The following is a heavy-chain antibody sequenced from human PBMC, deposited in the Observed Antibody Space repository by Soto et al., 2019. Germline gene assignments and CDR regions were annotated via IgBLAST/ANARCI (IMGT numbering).Heavy chain of an antibody. CDR2: IYYSGNT. CDR3: AREGGESSDGLYYFDS. V-gene: IGHV4-30-4*01. Sequence: KTSETLSLTCTVSGGSTSSDNYWSWIRQPPGKGLEWIGHIYYSGNTDYNPSLKSRLAISIDTSKNQFSLKLSSVTAADTAVYFCAREGGESSDGLYYFDSGGQGSLVTVSS. D-gene: IGHD3-16*01. CDR1: GGSTSSDNY. J-gene: IGHJ4*02.